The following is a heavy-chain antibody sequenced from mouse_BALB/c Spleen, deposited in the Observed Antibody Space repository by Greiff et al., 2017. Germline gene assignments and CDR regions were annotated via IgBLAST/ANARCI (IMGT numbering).Heavy chain of an antibody. J-gene: IGHJ4*01. D-gene: IGHD2-4*01. CDR2: ISDGGSYT. CDR3: ARGVYYDYDGAMDY. Sequence: EVHLVESGGGLVKPGGSLKLSCAASGFTFSDYYMYWVRQTPEKRLEWVATISDGGSYTYYPDSVKGRFTISRDNAKNNLYLQMSSLKSEDTAMYYCARGVYYDYDGAMDYWGQGTSVTVSS. V-gene: IGHV5-4*02. CDR1: GFTFSDYY.